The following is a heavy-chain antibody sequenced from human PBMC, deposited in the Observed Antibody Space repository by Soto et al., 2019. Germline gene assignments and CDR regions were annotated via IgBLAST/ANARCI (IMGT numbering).Heavy chain of an antibody. V-gene: IGHV3-30-3*01. J-gene: IGHJ6*02. CDR3: ARDRSYNWNYGYYYYYGMDV. D-gene: IGHD1-7*01. CDR2: ISYDGSNK. CDR1: GFTFSSYA. Sequence: QVQLVESGGGVVQPGRSLRLSCAASGFTFSSYAMHWVRQAPGKGLEWVAVISYDGSNKYYADSVKGRFTISRDNSKNPLYLQMNRLRAEDTAVYYCARDRSYNWNYGYYYYYGMDVWGQGTTVTVSS.